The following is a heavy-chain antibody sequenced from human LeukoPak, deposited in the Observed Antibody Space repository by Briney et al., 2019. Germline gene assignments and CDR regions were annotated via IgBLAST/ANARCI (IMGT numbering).Heavy chain of an antibody. CDR1: GFTFSSYS. V-gene: IGHV3-21*01. CDR3: ARDSSSWDWKNV. Sequence: PGGSLRLSCAASGFTFSSYSMNWVRQAPGKGLEWVSSISSSSSYIYYADSVKGRFTISRDNAKNSLYLQMNSLRAEDTAVYYCARDSSSWDWKNVWGQGTTVTVSS. CDR2: ISSSSSYI. J-gene: IGHJ6*02. D-gene: IGHD6-13*01.